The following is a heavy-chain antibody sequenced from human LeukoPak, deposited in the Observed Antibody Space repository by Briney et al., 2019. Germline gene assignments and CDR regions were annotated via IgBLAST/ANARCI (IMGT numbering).Heavy chain of an antibody. J-gene: IGHJ5*02. V-gene: IGHV4-4*07. CDR1: GGSISSYY. CDR2: IYTSGST. D-gene: IGHD3-16*02. Sequence: PSETLSLTCTVSGGSISSYYWSWIRQPAGKGLEWIGRIYTSGSTNYNPSLKSRVTTSVDTSKNQFSLKLSSVTAADTAVYYCAREIGSGRGYVWGSYRESSYNWFDPWGQGTLVTVSS. CDR3: AREIGSGRGYVWGSYRESSYNWFDP.